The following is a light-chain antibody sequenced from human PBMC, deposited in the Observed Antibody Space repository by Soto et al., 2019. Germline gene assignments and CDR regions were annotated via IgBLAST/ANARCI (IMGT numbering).Light chain of an antibody. CDR2: EVS. CDR3: SSFTISSTWV. J-gene: IGLJ3*02. V-gene: IGLV2-14*01. Sequence: ALTQPASVSGSPGQSITISCTGTSSDVGGLNYVSWYQHHPGNAPKLIIYEVSNRPSGVSDRFSASKSDNTASLTISGLQTEDEAHYYCSSFTISSTWVFGGGTKLTVL. CDR1: SSDVGGLNY.